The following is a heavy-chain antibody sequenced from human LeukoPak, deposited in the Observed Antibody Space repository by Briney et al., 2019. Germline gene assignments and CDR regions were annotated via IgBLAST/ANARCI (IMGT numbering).Heavy chain of an antibody. D-gene: IGHD3-3*01. CDR1: GDSIGTSGYY. CDR2: IHYIGNT. CDR3: ARVRDDYFFDY. J-gene: IGHJ4*02. V-gene: IGHV4-31*03. Sequence: SETLSLTCTVSGDSIGTSGYYWSWIRQHPGTGLEWIAYIHYIGNTYYNPTLESRVTMSVDTSSNQFSLNVASVTAADTAVYYCARVRDDYFFDYWGQGILVTVSS.